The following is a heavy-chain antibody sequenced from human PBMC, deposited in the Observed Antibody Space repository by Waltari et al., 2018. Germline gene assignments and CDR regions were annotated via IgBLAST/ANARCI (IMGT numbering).Heavy chain of an antibody. D-gene: IGHD6-13*01. CDR1: GGSFRNYA. Sequence: QVQLLQSGAEVKKPGSSVKVSCKASGGSFRNYAIRWVRQAPGQGLEWMGGIIPLFGKTNYAQKFQGRLTITADESTTIAYMDLSSLRFEDTAVYYCARGSYSSSWFNLKAFHIWGQGTMVTVSS. V-gene: IGHV1-69*01. J-gene: IGHJ3*02. CDR3: ARGSYSSSWFNLKAFHI. CDR2: IIPLFGKT.